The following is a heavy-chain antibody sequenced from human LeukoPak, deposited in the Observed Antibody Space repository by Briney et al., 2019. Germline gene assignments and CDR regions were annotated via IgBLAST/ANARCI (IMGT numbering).Heavy chain of an antibody. Sequence: GGSLRLSCAASGFTFTNYAMTWVRQTPGKGLEWVANIKPDGSEENYVDSVKGRFTISRDNARNSLYLQMNSLRVEDTAVYYCARTRTPIVVVTDDAFDIWGQGTMVTVSS. D-gene: IGHD2-21*02. CDR1: GFTFTNYA. CDR3: ARTRTPIVVVTDDAFDI. CDR2: IKPDGSEE. J-gene: IGHJ3*02. V-gene: IGHV3-7*01.